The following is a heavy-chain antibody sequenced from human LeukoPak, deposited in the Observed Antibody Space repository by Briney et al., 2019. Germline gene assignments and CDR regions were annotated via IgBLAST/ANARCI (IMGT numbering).Heavy chain of an antibody. CDR2: INPNSGGT. J-gene: IGHJ4*02. D-gene: IGHD3-10*01. Sequence: ASVKVSCKASGYTFTGYYMHWVRQAPGQGLEWMGWINPNSGGTNYAQKFQSRVTMTRDTSISTAYMELSRLRSDDTAVYYCARGSLLLWFGESNDYWGQGTLGTVSS. CDR3: ARGSLLLWFGESNDY. CDR1: GYTFTGYY. V-gene: IGHV1-2*02.